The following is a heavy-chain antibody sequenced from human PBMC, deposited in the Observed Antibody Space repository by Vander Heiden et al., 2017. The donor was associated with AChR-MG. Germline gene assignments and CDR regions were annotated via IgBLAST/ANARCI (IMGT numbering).Heavy chain of an antibody. CDR3: AKRGGVVITNFDY. J-gene: IGHJ4*02. Sequence: EVQLLESGVGLVQPGGSLRLSCAASGFTFGSYAMSWVRQAPGKGLEWVSAISGSGGSTYYADSVKGRFTISRDNSKNTLYLQMNSLRAEDTAVYYCAKRGGVVITNFDYWGQGTLVSVSS. CDR1: GFTFGSYA. D-gene: IGHD3-3*01. V-gene: IGHV3-23*01. CDR2: ISGSGGST.